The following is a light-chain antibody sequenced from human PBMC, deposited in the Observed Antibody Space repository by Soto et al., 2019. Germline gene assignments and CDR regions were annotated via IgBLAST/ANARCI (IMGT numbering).Light chain of an antibody. CDR3: QSYDNSLSGSDV. CDR1: SSNIGAGYD. J-gene: IGLJ1*01. V-gene: IGLV1-40*01. Sequence: QSVLTQPPSVSGAPGQSVTISCTGSSSNIGAGYDVHWYQHLPGTAPKLLIFGNSNRPSGVPDRFSGSKSGTSASLAITGLQAEDEADYYCQSYDNSLSGSDVFGTGTKLTVL. CDR2: GNS.